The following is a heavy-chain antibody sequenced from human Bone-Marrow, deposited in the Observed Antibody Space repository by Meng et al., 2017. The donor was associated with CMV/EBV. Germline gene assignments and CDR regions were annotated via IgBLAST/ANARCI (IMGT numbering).Heavy chain of an antibody. V-gene: IGHV1-2*02. Sequence: ASVKVFCKASCYTFTGYYMHWVRQAPGQGLEWMGWINPNSGGTNYAQKFQGRVTMTRDTSISTAYMELSRLRSDDTAVYYCARDTPRHGYSGYHDPFAQGMDVWGQGPMVT. D-gene: IGHD5-12*01. CDR2: INPNSGGT. CDR1: CYTFTGYY. CDR3: ARDTPRHGYSGYHDPFAQGMDV. J-gene: IGHJ6*02.